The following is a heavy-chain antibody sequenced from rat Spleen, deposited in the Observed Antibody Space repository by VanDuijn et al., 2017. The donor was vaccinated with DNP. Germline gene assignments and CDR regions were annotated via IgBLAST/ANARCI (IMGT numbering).Heavy chain of an antibody. CDR1: GFPFSNSD. CDR3: ATETNYYSGDVGYFDY. D-gene: IGHD1-1*01. Sequence: EVQLVESGGGLVQPGRSMKLSCAASGFPFSNSDMAWVRQAPTKGLEWVASISTSGGSTYYRDSVKGRFTISRDNAKSTLYLQMDSLRSEDTATYYCATETNYYSGDVGYFDYWGQGVMVTVSS. J-gene: IGHJ2*01. V-gene: IGHV5-25*01. CDR2: ISTSGGST.